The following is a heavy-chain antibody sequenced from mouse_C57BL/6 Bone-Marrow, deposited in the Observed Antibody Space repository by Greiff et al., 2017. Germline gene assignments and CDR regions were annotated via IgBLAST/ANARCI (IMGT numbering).Heavy chain of an antibody. Sequence: EVQLQQSGPVLVKPGASVKMSCKASGYTFTDYYMNWVKQSHGKSLEWIGVINPYNGGTSYNQKFKGKATLTVDKSSSTAYMELNSLTSEDSAVYYCARIYDGYYGAYWGQGTLVTVSA. CDR1: GYTFTDYY. CDR2: INPYNGGT. V-gene: IGHV1-19*01. J-gene: IGHJ3*01. D-gene: IGHD2-3*01. CDR3: ARIYDGYYGAY.